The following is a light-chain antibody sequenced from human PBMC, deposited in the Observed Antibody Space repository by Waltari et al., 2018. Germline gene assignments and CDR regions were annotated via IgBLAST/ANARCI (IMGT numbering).Light chain of an antibody. J-gene: IGKJ4*01. CDR1: QSVSTN. CDR2: GAS. V-gene: IGKV3D-15*01. CDR3: QQDKNWPRS. Sequence: VRTQSPAPLSVSPGEGANLSCRASQSVSTNLAWYLQQAGQAPRLLIYGASTRATGNPARFSGSASGTESTLTTSRLQSEDFAVYYRQQDKNWPRSFGGRTKVEIK.